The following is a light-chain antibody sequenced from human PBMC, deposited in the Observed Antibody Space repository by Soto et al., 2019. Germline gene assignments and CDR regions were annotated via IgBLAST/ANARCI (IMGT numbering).Light chain of an antibody. CDR1: QGVSSY. J-gene: IGKJ3*01. CDR2: DAS. CDR3: QQRSNWPRT. V-gene: IGKV3D-11*01. Sequence: EIVLTQSPATLSLSPGERATLSCRASQGVSSYLAWYQQKPGQAPRLLIYDASNRATGIPARFSGSGPGTDFTLTISSLEPEDFAVYYCQQRSNWPRTFGPGTKVDIK.